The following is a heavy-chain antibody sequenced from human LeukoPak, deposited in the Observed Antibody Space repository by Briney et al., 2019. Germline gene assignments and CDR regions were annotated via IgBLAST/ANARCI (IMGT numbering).Heavy chain of an antibody. Sequence: PGGSLRLSCATSGFTFSRNSMNWVRQVPGKGLEWVSFISSSSTYIYYADSVKGRFIISRDNAKKSVYLQMNSLRGEDTAVYYCARDVDGSDSSGSQWGQGTLVTVSS. D-gene: IGHD3-22*01. J-gene: IGHJ4*02. CDR2: ISSSSTYI. CDR3: ARDVDGSDSSGSQ. V-gene: IGHV3-21*01. CDR1: GFTFSRNS.